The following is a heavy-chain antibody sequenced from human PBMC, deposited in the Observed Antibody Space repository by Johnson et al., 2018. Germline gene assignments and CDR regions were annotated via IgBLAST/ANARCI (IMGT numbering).Heavy chain of an antibody. CDR1: GASVSSNSAA. D-gene: IGHD3-16*01. Sequence: QVQLQQSGPGLVKPSQSLSLTCAISGASVSSNSAAWNWLRQSPSRGLEWLGRTYYRSKRINESAVSMKSRITINPDTSKNQFSLQLNSGTPEDTVVYYLTRWFWGRAFDIWGHGTLVTGSS. CDR2: TYYRSKRIN. V-gene: IGHV6-1*01. CDR3: TRWFWGRAFDI. J-gene: IGHJ3*02.